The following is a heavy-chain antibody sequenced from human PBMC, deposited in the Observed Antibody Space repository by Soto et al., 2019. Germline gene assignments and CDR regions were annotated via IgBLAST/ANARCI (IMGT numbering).Heavy chain of an antibody. V-gene: IGHV1-3*01. D-gene: IGHD3-3*01. CDR1: GYTSTSYA. CDR3: AGRNLEWLFES. Sequence: GASVKVSCEASGYTSTSYAMYLVRQAPGQRLEWMGWINAGNGNTKYSQKFQGRVTITRDTSASTAYMELSSLRSEDTAVYYCAGRNLEWLFESWGQGPLVTVSS. CDR2: INAGNGNT. J-gene: IGHJ4*02.